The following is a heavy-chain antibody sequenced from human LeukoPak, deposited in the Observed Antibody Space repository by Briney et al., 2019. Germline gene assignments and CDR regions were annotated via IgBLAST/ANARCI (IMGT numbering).Heavy chain of an antibody. V-gene: IGHV3-53*01. Sequence: PGGSLRLSCAASGFTVSSSYMSWVRQAPGKGLEWASVIYSGGSTYYADSVKGRFTISRDNSKNTLYLPMNSLRAEDTAVYYGARVRGGNYFDYWGQGTLVTVSS. J-gene: IGHJ4*02. D-gene: IGHD3-16*01. CDR2: IYSGGST. CDR3: ARVRGGNYFDY. CDR1: GFTVSSSY.